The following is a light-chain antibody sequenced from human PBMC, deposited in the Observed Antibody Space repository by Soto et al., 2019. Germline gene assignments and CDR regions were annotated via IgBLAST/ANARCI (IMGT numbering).Light chain of an antibody. V-gene: IGKV3-20*01. CDR1: QSVSSNY. CDR3: QQYGSSPRT. Sequence: ESVLTQSPGTLSLSPGQRATLSCRASQSVSSNYLAWYQQKPGQAPRLLIFDTSSRATGIPDRFSGSGSGTDFTLTISRLEPEDFAVYYCQQYGSSPRTFGQGTRLEIK. J-gene: IGKJ5*01. CDR2: DTS.